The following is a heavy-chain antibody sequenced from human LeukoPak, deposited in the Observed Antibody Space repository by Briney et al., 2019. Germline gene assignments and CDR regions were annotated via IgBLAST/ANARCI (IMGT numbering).Heavy chain of an antibody. D-gene: IGHD3-3*01. CDR1: GFTFSTSW. V-gene: IGHV3-7*01. CDR3: ARDRSDFSLPYHYFYMDV. J-gene: IGHJ6*03. CDR2: VNEDGSAK. Sequence: GGSLRLSCAASGFTFSTSWMTWVRQAPGKGLEWVANVNEDGSAKYYVDSVKGRFTISRDNAKSSLYLQMNSLRVEDTAIYYCARDRSDFSLPYHYFYMDVWGKGTTVTVSS.